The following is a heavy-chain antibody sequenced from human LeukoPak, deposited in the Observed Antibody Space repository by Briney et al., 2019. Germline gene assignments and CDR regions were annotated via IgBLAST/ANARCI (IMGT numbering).Heavy chain of an antibody. CDR2: IIHGGNT. CDR1: DGSFSGYY. V-gene: IGHV4-34*12. Sequence: SETLSLTCAVYDGSFSGYYSAWIRQPPGKGLEWIGDIIHGGNTDYNPSLRSRLTISVDTSKNQFSLKLSSVTAAGTAVYYCARENQQWSTRGTYDIWGQGTLVTVSS. CDR3: ARENQQWSTRGTYDI. J-gene: IGHJ3*02. D-gene: IGHD6-19*01.